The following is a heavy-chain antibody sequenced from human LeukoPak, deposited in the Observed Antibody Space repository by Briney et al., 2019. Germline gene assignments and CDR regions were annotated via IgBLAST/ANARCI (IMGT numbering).Heavy chain of an antibody. J-gene: IGHJ5*02. V-gene: IGHV4-38-2*02. CDR1: GFTFSDYH. CDR2: IYYSGST. D-gene: IGHD1-26*01. Sequence: PGGSLRLSCAVSGFTFSDYHMDWVRQAPGKGLEWIGSIYYSGSTYYNPSLKSRVTISVDTSKNQFSLKLSSVTAADTAVYYCARDVGATPGWFDPWGQGTLVTVSS. CDR3: ARDVGATPGWFDP.